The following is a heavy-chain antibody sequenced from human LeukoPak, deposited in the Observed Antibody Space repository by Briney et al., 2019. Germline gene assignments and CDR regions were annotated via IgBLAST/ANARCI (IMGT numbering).Heavy chain of an antibody. V-gene: IGHV4-30-2*01. D-gene: IGHD2-15*01. CDR3: ARVRQMGSGGSGAFDI. Sequence: PSETLSLTCAVYGGSFSGYSWSWIRQPPGKGLEWIGYIYHSGSTYYNPSLKSRVTISVDRSKNQFSLKLSSVTAADTAVYYCARVRQMGSGGSGAFDIWGQGTMVTVSS. J-gene: IGHJ3*02. CDR1: GGSFSGYS. CDR2: IYHSGST.